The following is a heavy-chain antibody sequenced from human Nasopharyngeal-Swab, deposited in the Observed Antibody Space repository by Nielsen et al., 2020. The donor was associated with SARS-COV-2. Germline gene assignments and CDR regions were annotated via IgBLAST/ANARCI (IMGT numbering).Heavy chain of an antibody. V-gene: IGHV3-64D*09. CDR3: VKGPIAAPRYYMDV. CDR1: GFTFSNFA. D-gene: IGHD6-6*01. J-gene: IGHJ6*03. CDR2: IRSNGGST. Sequence: GESLKISCSASGFTFSNFAMHWVRQAPGKGLEYVSSIRSNGGSTYYADSVKGRFTMTRDNPKNTLYLQMSSLRGDDTAVYFCVKGPIAAPRYYMDVWGKGTTVTV.